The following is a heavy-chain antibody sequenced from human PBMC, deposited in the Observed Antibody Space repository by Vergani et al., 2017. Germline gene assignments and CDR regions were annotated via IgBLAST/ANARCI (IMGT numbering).Heavy chain of an antibody. J-gene: IGHJ5*01. CDR1: GDSISSSDW. CDR2: IYHSGNT. D-gene: IGHD3-10*01. V-gene: IGHV4-4*03. Sequence: QVQLPESGPGLVKPPGTLSLTCAVSGDSISSSDWWNWVRQPPGKGLEWIGEIYHSGNTNYNPALKSRVTISVNKYKNQFSLKLSAVTAADTAVYYCARVSGNWFDSWGQGTLVTVSS. CDR3: ARVSGNWFDS.